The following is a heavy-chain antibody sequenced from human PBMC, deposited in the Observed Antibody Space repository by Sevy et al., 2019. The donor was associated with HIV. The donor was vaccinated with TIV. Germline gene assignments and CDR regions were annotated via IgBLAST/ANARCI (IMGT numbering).Heavy chain of an antibody. J-gene: IGHJ4*02. CDR3: ARMGGDYTGSDFDY. D-gene: IGHD4-17*01. CDR1: GFTVSSNY. V-gene: IGHV3-53*01. Sequence: GGSLRLSCAASGFTVSSNYMSWVRQAPGKGLEWVSVIYSGGSTYYADSVKGRFTISRDNSKNTLYLQMNSLRAEDTAVYYCARMGGDYTGSDFDYWGQGTLVTVSS. CDR2: IYSGGST.